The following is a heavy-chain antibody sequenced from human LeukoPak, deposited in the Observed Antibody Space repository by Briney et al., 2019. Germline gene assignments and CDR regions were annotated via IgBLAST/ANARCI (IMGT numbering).Heavy chain of an antibody. V-gene: IGHV4-38-2*01. CDR1: GYSISSGYY. CDR2: IYYSGST. Sequence: PSETLSLTCAVSGYSISSGYYWGWIRQPPGKRLEWIGSIYYSGSTHYNPSLKSRVTISVDTSKNQFSLRLSSVTAADTAVYYCARNDSSGYFDYCGQGTLVTVSS. CDR3: ARNDSSGYFDY. J-gene: IGHJ4*02. D-gene: IGHD3-22*01.